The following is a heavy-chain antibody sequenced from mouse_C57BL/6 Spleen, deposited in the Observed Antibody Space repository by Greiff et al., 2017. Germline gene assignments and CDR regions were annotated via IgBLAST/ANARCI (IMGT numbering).Heavy chain of an antibody. J-gene: IGHJ4*01. CDR1: GFNIQDYY. D-gene: IGHD1-1*01. CDR3: ARALRPYYYAMDY. CDR2: IDPEDGET. V-gene: IGHV14-2*01. Sequence: VQLQQSGAELVKPGASVKLSCTASGFNIQDYYMHWVKQRTEQGLEWIGRIDPEDGETKYAPKIQGKATIAADTSSNAAYLQISSLTAVDTVVYYCARALRPYYYAMDYWGQGTSVTVSS.